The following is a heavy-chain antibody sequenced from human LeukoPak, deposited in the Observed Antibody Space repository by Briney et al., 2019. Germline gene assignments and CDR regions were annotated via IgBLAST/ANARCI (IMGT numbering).Heavy chain of an antibody. V-gene: IGHV3-30-3*01. CDR1: GFTFSSYA. Sequence: GGSLRLSCAASGFTFSSYAMHWVRQAPGKGLEWVAVISYDGSNKYYADSVKGRFTISRDNSKNTLYLQMNSLRAEDTAVYYCAKDQWGNIVVVPAAIGLDVWGKGTTVTVSS. CDR3: AKDQWGNIVVVPAAIGLDV. CDR2: ISYDGSNK. J-gene: IGHJ6*04. D-gene: IGHD2-2*02.